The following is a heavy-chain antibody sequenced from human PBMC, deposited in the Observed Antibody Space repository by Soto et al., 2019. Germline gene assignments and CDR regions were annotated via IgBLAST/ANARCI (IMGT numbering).Heavy chain of an antibody. Sequence: SETLSLTCTVSGGSISSYYWSWIRQPPGKGLEWIGYIYYSGSTNYNPSLKSRVTIPVDTSKNQFSLTLDSVTAADTAVYYCARRMYSGYPNFDKWGQGILVTVSS. CDR2: IYYSGST. V-gene: IGHV4-59*08. CDR3: ARRMYSGYPNFDK. J-gene: IGHJ4*02. CDR1: GGSISSYY. D-gene: IGHD3-22*01.